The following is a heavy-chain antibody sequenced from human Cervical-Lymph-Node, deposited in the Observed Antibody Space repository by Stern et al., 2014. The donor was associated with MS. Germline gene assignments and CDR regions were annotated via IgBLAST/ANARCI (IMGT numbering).Heavy chain of an antibody. V-gene: IGHV1-69*01. CDR1: GGSFKSYA. D-gene: IGHD3-10*01. CDR3: ARERSIHYPAFAP. Sequence: VQLLESGAEVKKPGSSVRVSCKASGGSFKSYAFNWLRQAPGQGIEWMGDIVPMFAKANYAQKFQGRVTVTADEATNTVYMELSFLTSEDTAVYYCARERSIHYPAFAPWGQGTLVTVSS. J-gene: IGHJ5*02. CDR2: IVPMFAKA.